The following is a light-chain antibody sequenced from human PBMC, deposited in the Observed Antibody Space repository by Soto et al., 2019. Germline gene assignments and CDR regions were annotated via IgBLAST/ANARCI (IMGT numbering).Light chain of an antibody. V-gene: IGKV3-20*01. CDR3: QQYGSSPFIT. Sequence: EIVLTQSPGTLSLSPGERATLSCRASQSVSSSYLAWYQQKPGQAPRLLIYGASSRATGIPDRFSGSGSGTDFTLTISRLEPQDFAGYYCQQYGSSPFITFGQGTRLEIK. CDR2: GAS. CDR1: QSVSSSY. J-gene: IGKJ5*01.